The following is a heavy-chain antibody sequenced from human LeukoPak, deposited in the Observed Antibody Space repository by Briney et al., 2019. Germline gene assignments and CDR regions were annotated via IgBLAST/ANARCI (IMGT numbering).Heavy chain of an antibody. J-gene: IGHJ6*02. CDR2: ISWNSGSI. V-gene: IGHV3-9*01. Sequence: GRSLRLSCAASGFTFDDYAMHWVRQAPGKGLEWVAGISWNSGSIGYADSVKGRFTISRDNAKNSLYLQMNSLRAEDTALYYCAKDRSCSGGSCHQTNYYYYGMDVWGQGTTVTVSS. CDR3: AKDRSCSGGSCHQTNYYYYGMDV. CDR1: GFTFDDYA. D-gene: IGHD2-15*01.